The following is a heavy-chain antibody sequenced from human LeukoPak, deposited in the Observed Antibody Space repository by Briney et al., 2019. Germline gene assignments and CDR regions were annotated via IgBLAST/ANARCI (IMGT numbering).Heavy chain of an antibody. V-gene: IGHV1-69*06. D-gene: IGHD6-13*01. CDR2: IIPIFGTA. CDR1: GGTFSSYA. Sequence: SVKVSCKASGGTFSSYAISWVRQAPGQGLEWMGGIIPIFGTANYAQKFQGRVTITADKSTSTAYMELSSLRSEDTAVYYCAKYSSSWSLGGYYFDYWGQGTLVTVSS. J-gene: IGHJ4*02. CDR3: AKYSSSWSLGGYYFDY.